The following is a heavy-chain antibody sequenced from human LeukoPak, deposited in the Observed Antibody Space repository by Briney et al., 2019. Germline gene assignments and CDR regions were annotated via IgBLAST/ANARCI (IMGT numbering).Heavy chain of an antibody. CDR2: IIPIFGTA. D-gene: IGHD5-12*01. CDR3: ARGADNVDFDY. Sequence: GASVKVSCKASGGTFTNYAISWVRQAPGQGLEWMGGIIPIFGTANYAQKLQGRVTITADESASTAYMELRSLRSEDTAVYYCARGADNVDFDYWGQGTLVTVSS. J-gene: IGHJ4*02. V-gene: IGHV1-69*13. CDR1: GGTFTNYA.